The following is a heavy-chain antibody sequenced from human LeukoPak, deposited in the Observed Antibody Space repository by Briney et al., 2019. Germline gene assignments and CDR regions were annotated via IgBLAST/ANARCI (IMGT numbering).Heavy chain of an antibody. CDR2: IIPIFGTA. D-gene: IGHD2-15*01. Sequence: SVTVSCKASGGTFSSYAISWVRQAPGQGLEWMRGIIPIFGTANYAQKFQGRVTITADESTSTAYMELSSLRSEDTAVYYCARDNPYCSGGSCSFDPWGQGTLVTVSS. V-gene: IGHV1-69*13. J-gene: IGHJ5*02. CDR1: GGTFSSYA. CDR3: ARDNPYCSGGSCSFDP.